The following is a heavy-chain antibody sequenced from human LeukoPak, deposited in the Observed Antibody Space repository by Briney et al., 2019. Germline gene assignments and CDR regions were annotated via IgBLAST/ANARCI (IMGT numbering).Heavy chain of an antibody. D-gene: IGHD5-18*01. V-gene: IGHV3-21*01. CDR1: GFPFRSYS. CDR2: IRSRSSYI. J-gene: IGHJ4*02. CDR3: ARDSSYGIDY. Sequence: GGSLTLSCAASGFPFRSYSMNWVRQARGKGLEWVSSIRSRSSYIFYGDSVEGRFTISRHNPKNSLYLKINSLRAEETAVYYCARDSSYGIDYWGQGTLVTVSS.